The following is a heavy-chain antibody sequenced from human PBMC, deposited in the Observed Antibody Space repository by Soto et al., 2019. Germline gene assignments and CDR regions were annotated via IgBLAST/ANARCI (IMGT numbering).Heavy chain of an antibody. CDR3: ARPQYYYDSSGLDY. CDR2: INHSGST. CDR1: GGSFSGYY. Sequence: QVQLQQWGAGLLKPSETLSLTCAVYGGSFSGYYWSWIRQPPGKGLEWIGEINHSGSTNYNPSLKSRVTISVDTSKNQFSLKLSSVTAADTAVYYCARPQYYYDSSGLDYWGQGTLVTVSS. D-gene: IGHD3-22*01. J-gene: IGHJ4*02. V-gene: IGHV4-34*01.